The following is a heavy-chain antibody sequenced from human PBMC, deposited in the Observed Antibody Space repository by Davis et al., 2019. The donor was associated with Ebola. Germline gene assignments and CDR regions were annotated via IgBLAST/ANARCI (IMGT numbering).Heavy chain of an antibody. CDR1: GFTFSSYS. CDR2: ISSSSGYI. CDR3: AGQGYYDRGGL. Sequence: PGGSLRLSCAASGFTFSSYSLNWVRQAPGKGLEWVSSISSSSGYIYYADSVKGRFTISRDNAKNSLYLQMNSLRAEDTAVYYCAGQGYYDRGGLWGQGTLVTVSS. D-gene: IGHD3-22*01. V-gene: IGHV3-21*01. J-gene: IGHJ4*02.